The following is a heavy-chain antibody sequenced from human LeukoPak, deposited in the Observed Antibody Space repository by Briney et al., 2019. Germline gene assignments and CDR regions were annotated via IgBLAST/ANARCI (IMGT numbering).Heavy chain of an antibody. CDR3: TTGDPSMVRGADDAFDI. CDR2: IKSKTDGGTT. D-gene: IGHD3-10*01. V-gene: IGHV3-15*01. J-gene: IGHJ3*02. CDR1: GFTFSNAW. Sequence: GGSLRLSCAASGFTFSNAWMSWVRQAPGKGLEWVGRIKSKTDGGTTDYAAPVKGRFTISRDDSKNTLYLQMNSLKTEDTAVYYCTTGDPSMVRGADDAFDIWAKGQWSPSLQ.